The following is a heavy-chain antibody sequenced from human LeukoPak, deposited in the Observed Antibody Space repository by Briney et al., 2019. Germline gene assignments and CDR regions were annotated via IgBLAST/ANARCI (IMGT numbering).Heavy chain of an antibody. CDR2: INHSGST. J-gene: IGHJ4*02. V-gene: IGHV4-34*01. CDR1: GGSFSGYY. D-gene: IGHD4-17*01. CDR3: ARVSFTVTTFDY. Sequence: SETLSLTCAVYGGSFSGYYWSWIRQPPGKGLEWIGEINHSGSTNYNPSLKSRVTISVDTSKNQLSLKLSSVTAADTAVYYCARVSFTVTTFDYWGQGTLVTVSS.